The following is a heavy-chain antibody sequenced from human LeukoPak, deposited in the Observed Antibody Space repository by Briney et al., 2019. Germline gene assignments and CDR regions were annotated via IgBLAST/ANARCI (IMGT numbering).Heavy chain of an antibody. CDR2: ISHSGST. CDR3: ARGGYQLPDPLFDY. CDR1: GGSFSGYY. D-gene: IGHD2-2*01. J-gene: IGHJ4*02. Sequence: PSETLSLTCAVYGGSFSGYYWRWIRQPPGKGLEWIGEISHSGSTNHNPSLKSRVTISVDTSKNQFSLKLSSVTAADTAVYYCARGGYQLPDPLFDYWGQGTLVTVSS. V-gene: IGHV4-34*01.